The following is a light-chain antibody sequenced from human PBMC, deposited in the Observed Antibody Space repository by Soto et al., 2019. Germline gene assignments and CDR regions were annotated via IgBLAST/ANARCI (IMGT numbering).Light chain of an antibody. CDR1: QSISHW. CDR2: DAS. CDR3: QQYHTYRT. Sequence: DIQMTQAPSTLSASIGDRVIITCRASQSISHWLAWYQQKPGKAPKLLISDASILESGVPSRFSGSTSGTEFTLTISSPQSDDFATYYCQQYHTYRTFGQGTKVGIK. J-gene: IGKJ1*01. V-gene: IGKV1-5*01.